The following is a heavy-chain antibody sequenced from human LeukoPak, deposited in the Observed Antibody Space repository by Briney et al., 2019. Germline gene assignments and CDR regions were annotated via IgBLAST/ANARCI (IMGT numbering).Heavy chain of an antibody. CDR1: GGSISSTFSY. CDR2: IYYRGTT. Sequence: SETLSLTCTVSGGSISSTFSYWSWIRQHPGKGLEWLGYIYYRGTTGYNPSLKSRLTLSLDTSKNQFSLRLTSVTAADTAVYYCARGVDGYNWGFDSWGQGTLVTVSS. V-gene: IGHV4-31*03. CDR3: ARGVDGYNWGFDS. D-gene: IGHD5-24*01. J-gene: IGHJ4*02.